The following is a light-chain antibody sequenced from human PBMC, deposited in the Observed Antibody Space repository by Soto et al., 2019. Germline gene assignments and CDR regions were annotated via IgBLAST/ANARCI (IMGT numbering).Light chain of an antibody. Sequence: ATQMTQSPSSLSASVGDRVTIACRASQGIRTELGWYQQKAGEAPKLLFYAASTLQSGVPPRFRGSGSGTDFTLTISSLQTDDFATYYCLQDYDYPRTFGQGTKVQMK. CDR3: LQDYDYPRT. J-gene: IGKJ1*01. CDR2: AAS. CDR1: QGIRTE. V-gene: IGKV1-6*01.